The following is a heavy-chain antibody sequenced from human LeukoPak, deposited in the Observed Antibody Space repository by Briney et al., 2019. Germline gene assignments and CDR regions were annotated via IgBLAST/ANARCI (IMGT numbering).Heavy chain of an antibody. CDR3: ARAQTVTIFGVVIFSESLVNWFDP. Sequence: GASVKVSCKASGYTFTSYGISWVRQAPGQGLEWMGWISAYNGNTNYAQKLQGRVTMTTDTSTSTAYTELRSLRSDDTAVYYCARAQTVTIFGVVIFSESLVNWFDPWGQGTLVTVSS. CDR1: GYTFTSYG. CDR2: ISAYNGNT. J-gene: IGHJ5*02. V-gene: IGHV1-18*01. D-gene: IGHD3-3*01.